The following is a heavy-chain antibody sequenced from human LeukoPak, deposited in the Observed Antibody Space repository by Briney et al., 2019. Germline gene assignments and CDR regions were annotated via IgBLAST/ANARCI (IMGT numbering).Heavy chain of an antibody. CDR2: ISYDGSNK. D-gene: IGHD1-7*01. Sequence: GGSLRLSCAASGFTFSSYGMHWVRQAPGKGLEWVAVISYDGSNKYYADSVKGRFTISRDNSKNTPYLQMNSLRAEDTAVYYCAKDPGNKLELDFYFDYWGQGTLVTVSS. V-gene: IGHV3-30*18. J-gene: IGHJ4*02. CDR1: GFTFSSYG. CDR3: AKDPGNKLELDFYFDY.